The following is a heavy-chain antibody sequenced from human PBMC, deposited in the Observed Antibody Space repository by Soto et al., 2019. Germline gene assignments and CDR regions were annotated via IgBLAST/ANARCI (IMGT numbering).Heavy chain of an antibody. CDR2: INPNGGIT. J-gene: IGHJ4*02. CDR1: GYTFTSYY. CDR3: ARDDSSGYYYSAGGGFDY. Sequence: QVQLVQSGAEVKKPGASVKVSCKASGYTFTSYYMHWLRQAPGQGLEWMGIINPNGGITSYAQKFQGRVTMTRDTSTSTVYMELSSLRSEDTALYYCARDDSSGYYYSAGGGFDYWGQGTLVTVSS. D-gene: IGHD3-22*01. V-gene: IGHV1-46*01.